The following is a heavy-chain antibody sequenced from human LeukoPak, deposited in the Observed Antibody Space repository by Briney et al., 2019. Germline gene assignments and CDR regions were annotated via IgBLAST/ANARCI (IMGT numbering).Heavy chain of an antibody. Sequence: GESLKISCKGSGYSFTSYWIGWVRQMPGKGLEWLGIIYPGDSDTRYSPSFQGQVTISVDKSISTAYLQWNTLKASDTAMYYCARTDGSGSTLSFDMWGQGTMVTVSS. CDR1: GYSFTSYW. J-gene: IGHJ3*02. CDR3: ARTDGSGSTLSFDM. D-gene: IGHD3-22*01. CDR2: IYPGDSDT. V-gene: IGHV5-51*01.